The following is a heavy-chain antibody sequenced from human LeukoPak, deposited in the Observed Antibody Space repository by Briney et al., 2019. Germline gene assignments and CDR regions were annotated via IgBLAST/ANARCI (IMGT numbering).Heavy chain of an antibody. V-gene: IGHV3-23*01. CDR3: ASTMGATRSLDY. CDR1: GFTFSSYA. Sequence: PGGSLRLSCAASGFTFSSYAMSWVRQAPGKGLEWVSAISGSGGSTYYADSVKGRFTISRDNSKNTLYLQMNSLRAEDTAVYYCASTMGATRSLDYWGQGTLVTVSS. J-gene: IGHJ4*02. CDR2: ISGSGGST. D-gene: IGHD1-26*01.